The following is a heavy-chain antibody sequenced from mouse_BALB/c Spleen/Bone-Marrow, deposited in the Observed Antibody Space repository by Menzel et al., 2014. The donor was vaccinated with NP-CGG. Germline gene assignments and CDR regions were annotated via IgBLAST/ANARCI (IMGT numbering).Heavy chain of an antibody. CDR1: GFTFSDYG. D-gene: IGHD2-3*01. CDR3: ARDIDGYYDYAMDY. V-gene: IGHV5-15*02. J-gene: IGHJ4*01. CDR2: ISNLAYSI. Sequence: EVMLVESGGGLVQPGGSRKLSCAASGFTFSDYGMAWVRQAPGKGPEWVAFISNLAYSIYYADTVTGRFTISRENAKNTLYLVMSSLRSEDTAMYYCARDIDGYYDYAMDYWGQGTSVTVSS.